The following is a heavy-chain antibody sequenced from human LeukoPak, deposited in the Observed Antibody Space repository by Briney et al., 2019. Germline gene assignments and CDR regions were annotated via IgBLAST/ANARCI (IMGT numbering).Heavy chain of an antibody. CDR1: ALTFSGYA. J-gene: IGHJ4*02. D-gene: IGHD6-19*01. CDR2: ISGTGGST. CDR3: AKPPYGSGWFFDD. Sequence: SGGSLRLSCAASALTFSGYAMSWVRQAPGKGLEWVSGISGTGGSTYYADSVKGRFTISRDNSKNTLYLQMISLRVEDTAVYYCAKPPYGSGWFFDDWGQGTLVTVSS. V-gene: IGHV3-23*01.